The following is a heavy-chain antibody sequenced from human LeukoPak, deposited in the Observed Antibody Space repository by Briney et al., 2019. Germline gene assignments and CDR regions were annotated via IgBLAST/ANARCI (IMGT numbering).Heavy chain of an antibody. D-gene: IGHD3-22*01. CDR2: IWYDGSNK. J-gene: IGHJ4*02. Sequence: GGSLRLSCTGSGFRFGDYVMSWFRQAPGKGLEWVAVIWYDGSNKYYADSVKGRFTISRDNSKNTLYLQMNSLRAEDTAVYYCAKDQGYDSSGPDYWGQGTLVTVSS. CDR3: AKDQGYDSSGPDY. CDR1: GFRFGDYV. V-gene: IGHV3-33*06.